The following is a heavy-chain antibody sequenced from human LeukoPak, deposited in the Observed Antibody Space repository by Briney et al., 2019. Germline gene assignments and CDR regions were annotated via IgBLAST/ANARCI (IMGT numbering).Heavy chain of an antibody. Sequence: GESLKISCKGSGYSFTSCWIGWVRQMPGKGLEWMGIIYPGDSDTRYSSSFQGQVTISADKSISTAYLQWSSLKASDTAMYYCARRSLSGSYLFVVWGQGTMVTVSS. J-gene: IGHJ3*01. D-gene: IGHD1-26*01. CDR3: ARRSLSGSYLFVV. V-gene: IGHV5-51*01. CDR2: IYPGDSDT. CDR1: GYSFTSCW.